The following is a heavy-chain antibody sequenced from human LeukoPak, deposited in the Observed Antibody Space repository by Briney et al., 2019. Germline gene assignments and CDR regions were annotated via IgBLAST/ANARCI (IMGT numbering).Heavy chain of an antibody. CDR2: ISAYNGNT. J-gene: IGHJ4*02. Sequence: ASVKVSCKASGYTFTSYGISWVRQAPGQGLEWMGWISAYNGNTNYAQKLQGRVTMTTDTSTSTAYMELRSLRSDDTAVYYCAREFTGYGSGSYFDYWGQGTLVTVSS. CDR1: GYTFTSYG. CDR3: AREFTGYGSGSYFDY. V-gene: IGHV1-18*01. D-gene: IGHD3-10*01.